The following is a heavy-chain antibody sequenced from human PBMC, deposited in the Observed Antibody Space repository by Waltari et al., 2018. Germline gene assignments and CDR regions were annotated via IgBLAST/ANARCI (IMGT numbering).Heavy chain of an antibody. CDR3: ARGREYTDSFDY. D-gene: IGHD6-6*01. V-gene: IGHV4-39*07. Sequence: QLQLQESGPGLVKPSETLSLTCTVSGGSISSSIYYWGWLRQPPGKGLEWIGSIYYSGSTYYNPSLKSRVTISVDTSKNQFSLKLSSVTAADTAVYYCARGREYTDSFDYWGQGTLVTVSS. J-gene: IGHJ4*02. CDR1: GGSISSSIYY. CDR2: IYYSGST.